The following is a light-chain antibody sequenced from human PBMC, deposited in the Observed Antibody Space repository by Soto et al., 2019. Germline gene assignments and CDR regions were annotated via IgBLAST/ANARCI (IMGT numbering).Light chain of an antibody. CDR2: EVS. CDR3: FSYTTSSTLV. J-gene: IGLJ3*02. Sequence: QSAMTQPASVSGSPGQSITISCTGTSSDVGGYNYVSWYQQHPAKAPKLMIYEVSNRPSGVSHRFSGSKSGNTASLTISGLQAEDEADYYCFSYTTSSTLVFGGGTKLTVL. V-gene: IGLV2-14*01. CDR1: SSDVGGYNY.